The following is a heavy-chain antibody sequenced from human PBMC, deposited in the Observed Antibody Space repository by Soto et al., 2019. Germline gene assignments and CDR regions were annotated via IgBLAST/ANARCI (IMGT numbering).Heavy chain of an antibody. CDR2: IIPILGIA. CDR3: ARGPYCSGGSCYQYFDY. V-gene: IGHV1-69*02. J-gene: IGHJ4*02. CDR1: GGTFSTST. D-gene: IGHD2-15*01. Sequence: SVKVSCKASGGTFSTSTISWVRQAPGQGLEWMGRIIPILGIANYAQKFQGRVTITADKSTSTAYMELTSLRSEDTAVYYCARGPYCSGGSCYQYFDYWGQGTLVTVSS.